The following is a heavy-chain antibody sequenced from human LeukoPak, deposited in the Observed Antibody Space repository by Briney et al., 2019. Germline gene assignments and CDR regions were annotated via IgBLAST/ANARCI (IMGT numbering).Heavy chain of an antibody. CDR1: GFTFSSYA. CDR2: ISGSGSRT. CDR3: ARALAQYCSGGSCYFDY. V-gene: IGHV3-23*01. Sequence: PGGSLRLSCAGSGFTFSSYALSWVRQAPGKGLEWVSGISGSGSRTADADSVKGRFTISRDNFKNTLYLQMNTLRAEDTAVYYCARALAQYCSGGSCYFDYWGQGTLVTVSS. J-gene: IGHJ4*02. D-gene: IGHD2-15*01.